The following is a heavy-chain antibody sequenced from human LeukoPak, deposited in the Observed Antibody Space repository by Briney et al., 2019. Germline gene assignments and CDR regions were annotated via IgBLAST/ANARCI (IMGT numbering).Heavy chain of an antibody. CDR2: IYSGGST. CDR3: ARGNSSSWSYDAFDI. CDR1: GFTVSSNY. J-gene: IGHJ3*02. Sequence: GGSLRLSCAASGFTVSSNYMSWVRQAPGKGLEWVSVIYSGGSTYYADSVKGRSTISRDNSKNTLYLQMNSLRAEDTAVYYCARGNSSSWSYDAFDIWGQGTMVTVSS. V-gene: IGHV3-53*01. D-gene: IGHD6-13*01.